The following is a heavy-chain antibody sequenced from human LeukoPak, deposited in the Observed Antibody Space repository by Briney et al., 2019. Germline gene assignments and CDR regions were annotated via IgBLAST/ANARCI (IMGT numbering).Heavy chain of an antibody. D-gene: IGHD5-18*01. J-gene: IGHJ4*02. Sequence: GGSLRLSCAASGFTFSNAWMSWVRQAPGKGLEWVGRNKSKTDGGTTDYAAPVKGRFTISRDDSKNTLYLQMNSLKTEDTAVYYCTTGPCDVDTAMADYWGQGTLVTVSS. CDR3: TTGPCDVDTAMADY. CDR1: GFTFSNAW. CDR2: NKSKTDGGTT. V-gene: IGHV3-15*01.